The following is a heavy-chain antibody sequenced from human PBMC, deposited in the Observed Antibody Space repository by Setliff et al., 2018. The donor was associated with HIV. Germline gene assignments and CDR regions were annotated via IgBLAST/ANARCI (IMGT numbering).Heavy chain of an antibody. V-gene: IGHV3-53*01. CDR2: IYSGGST. CDR1: GFTFSNAW. CDR3: ARSPGMFDY. Sequence: GGSLRLSCVASGFTFSNAWMKWVRQAPGKGLEWVSVIYSGGSTDHADSVKGRFTISRDNSKNTVYLQMTSLRAEDTAVYYCARSPGMFDYWGQGTPVTVSS. D-gene: IGHD1-1*01. J-gene: IGHJ4*02.